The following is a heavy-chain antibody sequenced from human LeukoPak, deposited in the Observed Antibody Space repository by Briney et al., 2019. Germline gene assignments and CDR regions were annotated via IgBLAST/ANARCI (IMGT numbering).Heavy chain of an antibody. CDR1: GGSISSYY. Sequence: SVTLSLTCTVSGGSISSYYWSWIRQPPGKGLEWIGYIYYSGSTNYNPSLKSRVTISVDTSKNQFSLKLSSVTAADTAVYYCARSVSEAFDIWGQGTMVTVSS. J-gene: IGHJ3*02. CDR2: IYYSGST. CDR3: ARSVSEAFDI. D-gene: IGHD1-14*01. V-gene: IGHV4-59*08.